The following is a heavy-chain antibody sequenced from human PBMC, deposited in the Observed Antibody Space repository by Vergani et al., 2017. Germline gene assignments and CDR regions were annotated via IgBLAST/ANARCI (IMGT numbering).Heavy chain of an antibody. CDR3: ASSPTSYDFWSGYYTPYYFDY. CDR2: IYYSGST. Sequence: QLQLQESGPGLVKPSETLSLTCTVSGGSISSSSYYWGWIRQPPGKGLEWIGSIYYSGSTYYNPSLKSRVTISVDTSKNQFSLKLSSVTAADTAVYYCASSPTSYDFWSGYYTPYYFDYWGQGTLVTVSS. CDR1: GGSISSSSYY. D-gene: IGHD3-3*01. V-gene: IGHV4-39*01. J-gene: IGHJ4*02.